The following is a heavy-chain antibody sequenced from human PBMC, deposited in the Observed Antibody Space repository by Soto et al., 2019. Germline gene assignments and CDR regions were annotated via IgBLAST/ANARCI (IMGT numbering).Heavy chain of an antibody. Sequence: PSETLSLTCTVSGGSISSADYYWSWIRQPPGKGLEWIGYIYYSGTTYYNPSLKSRVSISDDTSKNQFSLQLSSVTAADTAVYYCARLVPTTIDDCWGQGVLVTVSS. CDR3: ARLVPTTIDDC. J-gene: IGHJ4*02. CDR1: GGSISSADYY. D-gene: IGHD1-26*01. CDR2: IYYSGTT. V-gene: IGHV4-30-4*01.